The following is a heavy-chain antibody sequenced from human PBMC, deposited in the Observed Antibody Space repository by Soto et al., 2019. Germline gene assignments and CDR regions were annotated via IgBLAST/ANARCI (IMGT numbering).Heavy chain of an antibody. J-gene: IGHJ5*02. CDR1: GFTFISYA. Sequence: GGSLRLSCAASGFTFISYAMHWVRQAPGKGLEWVAVISYDGSNKYYADSVKGRFTISRDNSKNTLYLQMNSLRAEDTAVYYCARDRYCTNGVCWGVPWFDPWGQGTLVTVSS. V-gene: IGHV3-30-3*01. CDR3: ARDRYCTNGVCWGVPWFDP. D-gene: IGHD2-8*01. CDR2: ISYDGSNK.